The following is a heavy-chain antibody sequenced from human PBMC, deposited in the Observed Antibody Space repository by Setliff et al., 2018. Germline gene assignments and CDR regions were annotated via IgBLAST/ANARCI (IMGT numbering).Heavy chain of an antibody. CDR1: GYTFTNYA. Sequence: ASVKVSCKASGYTFTNYAINWVRQAPGQGLEWLGWIGVYSGNTYSAQRFQGRVSLTTDESTNTAYLELRGLRSDDTAVYYCMRLVRFCSRTVCQRTSGDEAWGQGTLVTVSS. D-gene: IGHD3-3*01. CDR3: MRLVRFCSRTVCQRTSGDEA. V-gene: IGHV1-18*01. J-gene: IGHJ5*02. CDR2: IGVYSGNT.